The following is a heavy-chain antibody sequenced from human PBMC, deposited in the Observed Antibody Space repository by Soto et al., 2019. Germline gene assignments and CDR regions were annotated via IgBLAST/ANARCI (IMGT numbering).Heavy chain of an antibody. CDR3: ASTFYGDYSPYYYGMDV. CDR2: IIPIFGTA. Sequence: QVQLVQSGAEVKKPGSSVKVSCKASGGTFSSYAISWVRQAPGQGLEWMGGIIPIFGTANYAQKFQGRVTITADESTSTAYMELSSLRSEDTAVYYCASTFYGDYSPYYYGMDVWGQGTTVTVSS. V-gene: IGHV1-69*01. CDR1: GGTFSSYA. D-gene: IGHD4-17*01. J-gene: IGHJ6*02.